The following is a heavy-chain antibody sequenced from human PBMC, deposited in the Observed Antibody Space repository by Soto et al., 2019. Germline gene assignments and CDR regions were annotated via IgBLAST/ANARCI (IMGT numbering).Heavy chain of an antibody. Sequence: QVQLVQSGAEVKKPGASVKVSCKAAGYTLTTYGVSWVRLAPGQGLEWVGWISAYNDHTNYAQKFQGRVTMTTDTSTSTAYMELRSLRSDDTAVYYCARGTYFDYWGQGTLVTVSS. CDR2: ISAYNDHT. CDR3: ARGTYFDY. V-gene: IGHV1-18*01. CDR1: GYTLTTYG. D-gene: IGHD1-1*01. J-gene: IGHJ4*02.